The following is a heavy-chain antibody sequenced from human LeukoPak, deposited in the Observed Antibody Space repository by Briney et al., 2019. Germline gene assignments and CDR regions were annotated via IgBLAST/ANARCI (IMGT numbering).Heavy chain of an antibody. D-gene: IGHD6-13*01. CDR3: AKDFRSRLAATFFDY. J-gene: IGHJ4*02. V-gene: IGHV3-23*01. CDR1: GFTFSSYA. CDR2: ISGSGGST. Sequence: GGSLRLSCASSGFTFSSYAMSGVRQAPGKGLEWVSAISGSGGSTYYADSVKGRFTISRDNSKNTLYLQMNSLRAEDTAVYYCAKDFRSRLAATFFDYWGQRTLVTVSS.